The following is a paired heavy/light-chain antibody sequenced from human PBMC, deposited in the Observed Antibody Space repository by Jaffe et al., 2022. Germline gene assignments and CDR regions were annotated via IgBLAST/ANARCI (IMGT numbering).Light chain of an antibody. CDR3: QQYNNWPT. V-gene: IGKV3-15*01. CDR1: QSVSSN. J-gene: IGKJ1*01. Sequence: EIVMTQSPATLSVSPGERATLSCRASQSVSSNLAWYQQKPGQAPRLLIYGASTRATGIPARFSGSGSGTEFTLTISSLQSEDFAVYYCQQYNNWPTFGQGTKVEIK. CDR2: GAS.
Heavy chain of an antibody. J-gene: IGHJ6*03. V-gene: IGHV3-11*01. CDR1: GFTFSDYY. D-gene: IGHD6-13*01. CDR2: ISSSGSTI. CDR3: AREAYSSSWYVDYMDV. Sequence: QVQLVESGGGLVKPGGSLRLSCAASGFTFSDYYMSWIRQAPGKGLEWVSYISSSGSTIYYADSVKGRFTISRDNAKNSLYLQMNSLRAEDTAVYYCAREAYSSSWYVDYMDVWGKGTTVTVSS.